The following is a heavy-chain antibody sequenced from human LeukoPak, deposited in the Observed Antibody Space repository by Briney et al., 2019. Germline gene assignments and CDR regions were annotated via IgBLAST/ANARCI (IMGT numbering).Heavy chain of an antibody. CDR2: IYHSGST. CDR1: GGSISSGGYS. CDR3: ARVNYDSSGYYSGLSDY. J-gene: IGHJ4*02. D-gene: IGHD3-22*01. Sequence: SQTLSLTCAVSGGSISSGGYSWSWIRQPPGKGLEWIGYIYHSGSTYYNPSLKSRVTISVDRSKNQFSLKLSSVTAADTAVYYCARVNYDSSGYYSGLSDYWGQGTLVTVSS. V-gene: IGHV4-30-2*01.